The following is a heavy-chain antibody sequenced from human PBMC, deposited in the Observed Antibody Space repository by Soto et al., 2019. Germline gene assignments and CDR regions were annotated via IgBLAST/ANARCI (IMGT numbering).Heavy chain of an antibody. J-gene: IGHJ4*02. CDR2: IIPIFGTA. CDR1: GGTFNSYA. CDR3: ARDESDDYKAQL. Sequence: SVKVSCKASGGTFNSYAISWVRQAPGQGLEWMGGIIPIFGTANYAQKFQGRVTITADESTSTAYMELSSLRSEDTAVYYCARDESDDYKAQLWGQGTLVTVSS. V-gene: IGHV1-69*13. D-gene: IGHD4-4*01.